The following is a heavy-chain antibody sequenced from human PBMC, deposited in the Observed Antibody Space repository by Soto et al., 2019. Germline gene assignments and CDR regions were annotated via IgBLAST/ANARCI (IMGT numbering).Heavy chain of an antibody. CDR2: ITTNSGEK. V-gene: IGHV3-23*01. CDR1: GFAFNDYS. J-gene: IGHJ4*02. CDR3: AMSGGNFGTTGYYYFDY. Sequence: EVHLLESGGGLVQPGGSLRLSCAASGFAFNDYSMTWVRQPPGKGLEWVSSITTNSGEKHYPDSLAGRFTISRDNSKNTVSLHVNNVRAEDTAMYCCAMSGGNFGTTGYYYFDYWGQGAVVSVSS. D-gene: IGHD3-9*01.